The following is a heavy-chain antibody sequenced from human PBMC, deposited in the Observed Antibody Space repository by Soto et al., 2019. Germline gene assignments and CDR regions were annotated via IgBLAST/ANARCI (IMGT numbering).Heavy chain of an antibody. CDR2: IIPLFGTP. V-gene: IGHV1-69*14. CDR1: GGTFNNYA. CDR3: ARNGVAGMDY. J-gene: IGHJ4*02. D-gene: IGHD3-3*01. Sequence: QFQLVQSGAEVKKPGSSVKVSCKASGGTFNNYAISWVRQAPGQGLEWMGGIIPLFGTPNNAQKFQGRLTITADKSTSTVYMELSGLKSEDTAVYYCARNGVAGMDYWGQGTLVTVSS.